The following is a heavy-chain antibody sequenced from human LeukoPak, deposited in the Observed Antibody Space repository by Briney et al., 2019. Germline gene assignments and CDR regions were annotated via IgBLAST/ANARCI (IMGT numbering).Heavy chain of an antibody. V-gene: IGHV1-8*01. CDR2: MNPNSGNT. J-gene: IGHJ3*02. CDR1: GYTFTSYD. D-gene: IGHD6-19*01. Sequence: GASARVSCKASGYTFTSYDINWVRQAAGQGLEWMGWMNPNSGNTGYAQKFQGRVTMTRNTSISTAYMELSRLRSDDTAVYYCARDHGSGWPPDAFDIWGQGTMVTVSS. CDR3: ARDHGSGWPPDAFDI.